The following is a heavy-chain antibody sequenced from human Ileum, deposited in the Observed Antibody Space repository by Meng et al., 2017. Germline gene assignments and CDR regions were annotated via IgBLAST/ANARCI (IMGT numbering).Heavy chain of an antibody. CDR2: IHYSGSR. CDR1: GGSVSSASYY. Sequence: QVQLQQAGPGLVSASETLSLTCNVSGGSVSSASYYWSWIRQPPGKGLEWIGLIHYSGSRNYNPSLKSRVTMSVDTSKNQVSLRLTSVTAADTAVYYCARFYGSGTFEVHDYWGQGTLVTVSS. D-gene: IGHD3-10*01. CDR3: ARFYGSGTFEVHDY. J-gene: IGHJ4*02. V-gene: IGHV4-61*01.